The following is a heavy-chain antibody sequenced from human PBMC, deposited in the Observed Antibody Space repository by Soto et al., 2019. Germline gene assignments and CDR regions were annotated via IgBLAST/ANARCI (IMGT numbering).Heavy chain of an antibody. J-gene: IGHJ4*02. V-gene: IGHV3-30-3*01. CDR2: ISYDGSNK. CDR3: ATDFTGAAPDY. Sequence: PGVSLRLSCAASGFTFSSYAMHWVRQAPGKGLEWVAVISYDGSNKYYADSVKGRFTISRDNSKNTLYLQMNSLRAEDTAVYYCATDFTGAAPDYWGQGTLGTVSS. CDR1: GFTFSSYA. D-gene: IGHD3-10*01.